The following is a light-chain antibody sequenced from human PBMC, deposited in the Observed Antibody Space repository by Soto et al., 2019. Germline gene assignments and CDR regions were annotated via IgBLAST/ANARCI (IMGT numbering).Light chain of an antibody. J-gene: IGKJ2*01. V-gene: IGKV4-1*01. CDR3: QQQYDTGYT. Sequence: DIVMTQSPDSLAVSLGERATINCKSSQSVLYDSNDKNYLAWYQQKVGQPPKLLFYWASTRKSGVPDRFSARGSATDFTLTISSLQAEDVAVYYCQQQYDTGYTFGQGTKLEIK. CDR1: QSVLYDSNDKNY. CDR2: WAS.